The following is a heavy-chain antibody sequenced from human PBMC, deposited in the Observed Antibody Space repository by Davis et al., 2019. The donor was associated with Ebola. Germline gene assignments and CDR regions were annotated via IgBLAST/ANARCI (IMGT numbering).Heavy chain of an antibody. D-gene: IGHD3-10*01. CDR3: AHRPPYYYGSGNWFDP. J-gene: IGHJ5*02. CDR2: IYWDDDK. V-gene: IGHV2-5*02. Sequence: SGPTLVKPTQTLTLTCTFSGFSLSTSGVGVGWIRQPPGKALEWLALIYWDDDKRYSPSLKSRLTITKDTSKNQVVLTMTNMDPVDTATYYCAHRPPYYYGSGNWFDPWGQGTLVTVSS. CDR1: GFSLSTSGVG.